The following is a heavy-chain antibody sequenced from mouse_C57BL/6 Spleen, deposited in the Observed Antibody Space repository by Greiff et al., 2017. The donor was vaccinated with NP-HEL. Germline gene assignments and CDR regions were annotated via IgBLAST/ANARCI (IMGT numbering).Heavy chain of an antibody. J-gene: IGHJ1*03. CDR1: GFTFSSYG. CDR3: ARGFDAYWYFDV. Sequence: EVHLVESGGDLVKPGGSLKLSCAASGFTFSSYGMSWVRQTPDKRLEWVATISSGGSYTYYPDSVKGRFTISRDNAKNTLYLQMSSLKSEDTAMYYCARGFDAYWYFDVWGTGTTVTVSS. V-gene: IGHV5-6*01. D-gene: IGHD2-3*01. CDR2: ISSGGSYT.